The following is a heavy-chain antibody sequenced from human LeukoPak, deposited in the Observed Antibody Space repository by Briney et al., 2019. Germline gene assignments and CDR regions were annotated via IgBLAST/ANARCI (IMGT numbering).Heavy chain of an antibody. CDR3: ARVALNSGQQEY. V-gene: IGHV3-30-3*01. Sequence: PGGSLRLSCAASGFTFSSYAMHWVRQAPGKGLEWVAVISYDGSNKYYADSVKGRFTISRDNSKNTLYLQMNTLRVEDTAVYYCARVALNSGQQEYWGQGTLVTVSS. J-gene: IGHJ4*02. CDR2: ISYDGSNK. D-gene: IGHD2/OR15-2a*01. CDR1: GFTFSSYA.